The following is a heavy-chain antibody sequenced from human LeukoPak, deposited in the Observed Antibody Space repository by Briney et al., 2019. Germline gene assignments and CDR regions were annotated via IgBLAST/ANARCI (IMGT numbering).Heavy chain of an antibody. J-gene: IGHJ4*02. Sequence: PGGSLRLSCAASGFTFSSYWMSWVRQPPGKGLEWIGEINHSGSANYNPSLKSRVTLSIDKSKNQFSLNLNSVTAADTAVYYCARARRDSGYYKVDYWGQGTLVTVSS. CDR1: GFTFSSYW. CDR3: ARARRDSGYYKVDY. CDR2: INHSGSA. V-gene: IGHV4-34*01. D-gene: IGHD3-3*01.